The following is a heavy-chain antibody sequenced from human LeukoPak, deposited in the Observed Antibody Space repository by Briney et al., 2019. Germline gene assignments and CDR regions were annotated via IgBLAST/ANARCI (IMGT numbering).Heavy chain of an antibody. V-gene: IGHV1-18*01. Sequence: SVKVSCKASGGTFSSYATSWVRQAPGQGLEWMGWISAYNGNTNYAQKLQGRVTMTTDTSTSTAYMELRSLRSDDTAVYYCARDRAYSSSSLWFDSWGQGALVTVSP. CDR2: ISAYNGNT. CDR1: GGTFSSYA. J-gene: IGHJ5*01. CDR3: ARDRAYSSSSLWFDS. D-gene: IGHD6-6*01.